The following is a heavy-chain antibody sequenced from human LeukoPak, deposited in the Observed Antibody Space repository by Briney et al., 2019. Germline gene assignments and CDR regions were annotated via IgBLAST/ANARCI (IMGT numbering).Heavy chain of an antibody. Sequence: PGRSLRLSCAASGFIFSNYGMHWVRQTPGKGLEWVANIKQDGSEKHYVDSVKGRFAISRDNAKDSLYLQMNSLRIEDTAVYYCATSGYNFDYWGQGTLVTVSS. CDR2: IKQDGSEK. J-gene: IGHJ4*02. V-gene: IGHV3-7*05. CDR3: ATSGYNFDY. D-gene: IGHD5-18*01. CDR1: GFIFSNYG.